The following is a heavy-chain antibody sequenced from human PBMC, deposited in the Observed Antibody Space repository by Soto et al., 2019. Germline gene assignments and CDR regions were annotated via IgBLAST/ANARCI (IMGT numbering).Heavy chain of an antibody. Sequence: PSETLSLTYAFYGGTFIGYYWSWIRQPPGKGLEWIGEINHSGSTNYNPSLKSRVTISVDTSKNQFSLKLSSVTAADTAVYYCARARIVVSGTIVDFWGLGTLVNVSA. D-gene: IGHD1-7*01. CDR1: GGTFIGYY. CDR3: ARARIVVSGTIVDF. V-gene: IGHV4-34*01. J-gene: IGHJ4*02. CDR2: INHSGST.